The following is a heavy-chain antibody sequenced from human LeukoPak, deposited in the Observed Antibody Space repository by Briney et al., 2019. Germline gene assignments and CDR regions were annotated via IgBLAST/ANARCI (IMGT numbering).Heavy chain of an antibody. CDR2: ISGSGGST. Sequence: PGGSLRLSCAASGFTFSSYAMSWVRQAPGKGLEWASAISGSGGSTYYADSVKGRFTISRDNSKNTLYLQMNSLRAEDTAVYYCASGKYGSSWYAYWGQGTLVTVSS. CDR1: GFTFSSYA. CDR3: ASGKYGSSWYAY. J-gene: IGHJ4*02. V-gene: IGHV3-23*01. D-gene: IGHD6-13*01.